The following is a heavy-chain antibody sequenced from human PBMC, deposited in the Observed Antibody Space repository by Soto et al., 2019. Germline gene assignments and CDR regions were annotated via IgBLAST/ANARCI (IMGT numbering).Heavy chain of an antibody. CDR1: VFTFTTYA. CDR3: AKVGVATIHYSYYGMDV. J-gene: IGHJ6*02. Sequence: GGSLRLSCASSVFTFTTYAIHWVRQSPGKGLEWVAVISYDGSNKYYADSVKGRFTISRDNSKNTLYLQMNSLRAEDTAVYYRAKVGVATIHYSYYGMDVWGQGTTVTVSS. D-gene: IGHD5-12*01. V-gene: IGHV3-30*04. CDR2: ISYDGSNK.